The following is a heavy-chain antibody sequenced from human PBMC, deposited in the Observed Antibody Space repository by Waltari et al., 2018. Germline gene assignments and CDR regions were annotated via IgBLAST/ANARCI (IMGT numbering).Heavy chain of an antibody. CDR3: ARDWRRSLEFFDWLLFALDL. CDR1: GFIFSNHA. D-gene: IGHD3-3*02. CDR2: IIYDGRTR. V-gene: IGHV3-23*01. Sequence: EVQLLESGGGLVQPGGYLRLSCAASGFIFSNHAMSWVRQAPGKGLGWVSVIIYDGRTRYSADSVRDRFTISRDNSRNTFYLEMNSLRAEDTAVYYCARDWRRSLEFFDWLLFALDLWGQGTLVAVSS. J-gene: IGHJ5*02.